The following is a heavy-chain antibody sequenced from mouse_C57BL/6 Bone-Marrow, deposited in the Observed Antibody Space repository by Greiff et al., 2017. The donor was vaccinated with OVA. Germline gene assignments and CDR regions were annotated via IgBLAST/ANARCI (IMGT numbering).Heavy chain of an antibody. D-gene: IGHD1-1*01. J-gene: IGHJ1*03. CDR2: ISSGGSYT. V-gene: IGHV5-6*01. CDR3: TRGNYYGRVPWYFDV. Sequence: EVKLMESGGDLVKPGGSLKLSCAASGFTFSSYGMSWVRQTPDKRLEWVATISSGGSYTYYPDSVKGRFTISRDNAKNTLYLQMSSLKSEDTAMYYCTRGNYYGRVPWYFDVWGTGTTVTVSS. CDR1: GFTFSSYG.